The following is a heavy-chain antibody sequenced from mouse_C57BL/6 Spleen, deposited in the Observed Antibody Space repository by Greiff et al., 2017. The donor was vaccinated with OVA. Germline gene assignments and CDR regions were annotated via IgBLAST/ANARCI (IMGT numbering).Heavy chain of an antibody. CDR2: LDPSDSYT. CDR3: ARSRDWYYFDY. J-gene: IGHJ2*01. CDR1: GYTFTSYW. V-gene: IGHV1-69*01. Sequence: QVQLQQPGAELVMPGASVKLSCKASGYTFTSYWMHWVKQRPGQGLEWIGELDPSDSYTNYNQKFKGKSTLTVDKSSSTAYMQLSSLTSEDSAVYYCARSRDWYYFDYWGQGTTLTVSS. D-gene: IGHD3-1*01.